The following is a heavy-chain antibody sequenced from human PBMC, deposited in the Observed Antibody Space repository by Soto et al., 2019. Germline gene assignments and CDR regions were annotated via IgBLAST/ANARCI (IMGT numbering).Heavy chain of an antibody. V-gene: IGHV1-8*01. D-gene: IGHD6-19*01. CDR3: AREGLAVAGYYYYYGMDV. J-gene: IGHJ6*02. CDR1: GYTFTSYD. Sequence: QVQLVQSGAEVKKPGASVKVSCKASGYTFTSYDINWVRQATGQGLEWMGWMNPNSGNTGYAQKFQGRVTMTRNTSISTAYMELSSLRSEDTAVYYCAREGLAVAGYYYYYGMDVWGQGTTVTVSS. CDR2: MNPNSGNT.